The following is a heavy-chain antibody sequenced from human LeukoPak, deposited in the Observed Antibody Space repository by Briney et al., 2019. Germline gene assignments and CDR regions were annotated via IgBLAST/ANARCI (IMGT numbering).Heavy chain of an antibody. V-gene: IGHV5-51*01. CDR3: ARRSDYVWGSYRPLGAFDI. CDR2: IYPGDSDT. Sequence: GESLKISCKGSGYRFTNYWIGWVRQMPGKGLEWMGIIYPGDSDTRYSPSFQGQVTISADKSISTAYLQWSSLKASDTAMYYCARRSDYVWGSYRPLGAFDIWGQGTMVTVSS. D-gene: IGHD3-16*02. J-gene: IGHJ3*02. CDR1: GYRFTNYW.